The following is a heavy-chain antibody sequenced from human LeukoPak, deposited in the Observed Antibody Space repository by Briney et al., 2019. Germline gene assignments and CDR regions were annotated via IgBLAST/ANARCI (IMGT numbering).Heavy chain of an antibody. V-gene: IGHV3-23*01. CDR1: RFTFSSYV. CDR3: ARVSGTIRVWPQPFGDGMDV. J-gene: IGHJ6*02. CDR2: ISGSGRST. Sequence: PGGSLRLSCAASRFTFSSYVMSWVRQAPGKGLECVSAISGSGRSTYYADSVKGRFTISRDNSKNTLYLQMNSLRAEDTAVYCCARVSGTIRVWPQPFGDGMDVWGQGTTVTVSS. D-gene: IGHD3-10*01.